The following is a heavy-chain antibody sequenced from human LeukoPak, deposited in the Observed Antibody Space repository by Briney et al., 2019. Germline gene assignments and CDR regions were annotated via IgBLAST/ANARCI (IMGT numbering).Heavy chain of an antibody. Sequence: ASVKVSCKASGGTFSSYAISWVRQAPGQGLEWMGRIIPIFGTANHAQKFQGRVTITTDESTSTAYMELSSLRSEDTAVYYCARGVGGIVATIKRYGEPYYFDYWGQGTLVTVSS. CDR3: ARGVGGIVATIKRYGEPYYFDY. J-gene: IGHJ4*02. CDR1: GGTFSSYA. D-gene: IGHD5-12*01. CDR2: IIPIFGTA. V-gene: IGHV1-69*05.